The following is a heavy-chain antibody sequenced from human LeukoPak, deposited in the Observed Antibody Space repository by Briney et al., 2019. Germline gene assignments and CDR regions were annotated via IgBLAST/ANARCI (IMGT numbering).Heavy chain of an antibody. Sequence: GGSLRLSCAASGFTFSSYAMSWVRQTPGKGLEWVSAISGSGGSTYYADSVKGRFTISRDNSKNTLYLQMNSLRAEDTAVYYCAKDGGGSLEWLPPMDVWGRGTTVTVSS. D-gene: IGHD3-3*01. J-gene: IGHJ6*02. CDR3: AKDGGGSLEWLPPMDV. V-gene: IGHV3-23*01. CDR2: ISGSGGST. CDR1: GFTFSSYA.